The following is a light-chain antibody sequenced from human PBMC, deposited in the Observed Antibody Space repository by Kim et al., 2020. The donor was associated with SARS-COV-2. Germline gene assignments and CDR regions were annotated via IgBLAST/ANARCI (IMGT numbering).Light chain of an antibody. CDR3: QQLNSYPWT. V-gene: IGKV1-9*01. Sequence: DIQLTQSPAFLSASVGDRVTITCRASQGISSYLAWYQQKPGKAPKVLIYVASTLQSGVPSRFSGSGSGTEYTLTISSLQPEDFATYYCQQLNSYPWTFGQGTKVDIK. J-gene: IGKJ1*01. CDR1: QGISSY. CDR2: VAS.